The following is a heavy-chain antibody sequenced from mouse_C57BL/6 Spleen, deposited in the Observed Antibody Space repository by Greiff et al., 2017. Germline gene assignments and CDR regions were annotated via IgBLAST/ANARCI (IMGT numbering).Heavy chain of an antibody. D-gene: IGHD2-5*01. CDR1: GYSFTGYY. CDR3: ARAHYSNYEGFDV. J-gene: IGHJ1*03. CDR2: INPSTGGT. Sequence: VQLKESGPELVKPGASVKISCKASGYSFTGYYMNWVKQSPEKSLEWIGEINPSTGGTTYNQKFKAKATLTVDKSSSTAYMQLKSLTSEDSAVYYCARAHYSNYEGFDVWGTGTTVTVSS. V-gene: IGHV1-42*01.